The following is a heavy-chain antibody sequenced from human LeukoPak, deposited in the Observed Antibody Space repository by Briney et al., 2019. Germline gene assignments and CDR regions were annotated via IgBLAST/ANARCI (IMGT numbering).Heavy chain of an antibody. CDR2: IKQDGSEK. Sequence: PGGSLRLSCAASGFTFSSYWMSWVRQAPGEGLEWVANIKQDGSEKYYVDSVKGRFTISRDNAKNSLYLQMNSLRAEDTAVYYCARGREDSSGWYVSYYYYGMDVWGQGTTVTVSS. CDR1: GFTFSSYW. D-gene: IGHD6-19*01. J-gene: IGHJ6*02. CDR3: ARGREDSSGWYVSYYYYGMDV. V-gene: IGHV3-7*01.